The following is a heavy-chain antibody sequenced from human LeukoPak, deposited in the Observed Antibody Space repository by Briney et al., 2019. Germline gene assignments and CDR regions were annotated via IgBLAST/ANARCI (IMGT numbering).Heavy chain of an antibody. CDR1: GGSISSYY. V-gene: IGHV4-59*01. J-gene: IGHJ4*02. Sequence: PSETLSLTCTVSGGSISSYYWSWIRQPPGKGLEWIGYIYYSGSSNHNPCLKSRVTISVDTPMNQFSLKLSSVTAADTAVYYCAGTYYYDSSGYYYPGGYWGQGTLVTVSS. CDR3: AGTYYYDSSGYYYPGGY. D-gene: IGHD3-22*01. CDR2: IYYSGSS.